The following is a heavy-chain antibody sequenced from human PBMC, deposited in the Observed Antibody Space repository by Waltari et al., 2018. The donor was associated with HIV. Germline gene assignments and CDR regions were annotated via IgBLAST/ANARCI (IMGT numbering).Heavy chain of an antibody. Sequence: QVQLVESGGGVVQPGRSLRLSCAASGPLVSDYTMHWVRQAPGKGLEWVAVISKAGTKKYYADSVKGRFTISRDNSNNALYLQMNSLTVEDTAVYYCARGIYCGSDCYSGLDSWGQGSLVTVSS. CDR1: GPLVSDYT. V-gene: IGHV3-30-3*01. CDR2: ISKAGTKK. D-gene: IGHD2-21*02. CDR3: ARGIYCGSDCYSGLDS. J-gene: IGHJ4*02.